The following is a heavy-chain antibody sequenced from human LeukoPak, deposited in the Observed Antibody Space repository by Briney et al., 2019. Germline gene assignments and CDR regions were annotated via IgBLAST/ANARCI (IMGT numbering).Heavy chain of an antibody. CDR1: GFTFDDYG. Sequence: PGGSLRLSCAASGFTFDDYGMSWVRQTPGKGLVWVSRISSDGTTTHYADSVKGRFTISRDNAKNTLFLHMNSLRAEDTAVYYCNVRWGPNSDYWGQGTLVTVSS. J-gene: IGHJ4*02. D-gene: IGHD7-27*01. CDR3: NVRWGPNSDY. CDR2: ISSDGTTT. V-gene: IGHV3-74*01.